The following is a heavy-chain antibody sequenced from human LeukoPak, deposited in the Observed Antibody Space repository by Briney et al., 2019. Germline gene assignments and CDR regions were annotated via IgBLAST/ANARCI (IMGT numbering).Heavy chain of an antibody. Sequence: GESLKISCKGSGYSFPNYWIGWVRQIPGKGLEWMGIIYPADSDTRYSPSFQGQVTISADKSINTAYLQWTSLKASDTAMYYCARRKGDGYNSPFDYWGQGTLVTVSS. V-gene: IGHV5-51*01. CDR3: ARRKGDGYNSPFDY. CDR1: GYSFPNYW. CDR2: IYPADSDT. J-gene: IGHJ4*02. D-gene: IGHD5-24*01.